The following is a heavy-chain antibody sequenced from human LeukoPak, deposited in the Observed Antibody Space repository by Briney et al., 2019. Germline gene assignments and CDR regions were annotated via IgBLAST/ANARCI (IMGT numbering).Heavy chain of an antibody. V-gene: IGHV4-61*02. D-gene: IGHD2-2*01. CDR1: GGSISSGSYY. Sequence: TSQTLSLTCPVSGGSISSGSYYWSWIRQPAGKGLEWIGRIYTSGSTHYNSSLKSRGTISVEPSKNQCSLKLSYVTTAATAVYYCARVEDAFDAFDIWGQGTMVSVSS. CDR2: IYTSGST. CDR3: ARVEDAFDAFDI. J-gene: IGHJ3*02.